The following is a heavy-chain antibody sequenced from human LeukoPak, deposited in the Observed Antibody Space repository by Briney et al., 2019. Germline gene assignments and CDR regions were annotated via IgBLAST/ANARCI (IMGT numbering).Heavy chain of an antibody. CDR1: GFTFSSYG. Sequence: GGSLRLSCAASGFTFSSYGMHWVRQAPGKGLEWVAFIRYDGSNKYYADSVKGRFTISRDNSKNTLYLQMNSLRAEDTAVYYCIGGNRGMTDYWGQGTLVTVSS. J-gene: IGHJ4*02. D-gene: IGHD4-23*01. CDR2: IRYDGSNK. CDR3: IGGNRGMTDY. V-gene: IGHV3-30*02.